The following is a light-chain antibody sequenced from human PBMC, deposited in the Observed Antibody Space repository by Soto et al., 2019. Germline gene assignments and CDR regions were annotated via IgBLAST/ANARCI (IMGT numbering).Light chain of an antibody. CDR3: QQYNNWPWT. V-gene: IGKV3D-15*01. Sequence: EIVMTQSPGTLSVSPGDTATLSCRASQSVTRNVAWYQQKPGQAPRLLIYDASNRATGIPARFSGSGSGTDFTLTISSLEPEDFAVYYCQQYNNWPWTFGQGTKVDIK. CDR1: QSVTRN. CDR2: DAS. J-gene: IGKJ1*01.